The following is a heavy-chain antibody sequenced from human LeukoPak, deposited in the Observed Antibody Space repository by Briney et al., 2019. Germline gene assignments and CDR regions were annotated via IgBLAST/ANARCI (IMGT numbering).Heavy chain of an antibody. D-gene: IGHD1-7*01. CDR1: GFTFDDYA. CDR3: AKELFNWNYGALGFDY. V-gene: IGHV3-43*02. CDR2: ISGDGGST. Sequence: PGGSLRLSCAASGFTFDDYAMHWVRQAPGKGLAWVSLISGDGGSTYYADSVKGRFTISRDNSKNSLYLQMNSLRTEDTALYYCAKELFNWNYGALGFDYWGQGTLVTVSS. J-gene: IGHJ4*02.